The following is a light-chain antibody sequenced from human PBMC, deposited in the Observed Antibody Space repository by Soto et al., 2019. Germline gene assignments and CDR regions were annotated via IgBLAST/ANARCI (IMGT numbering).Light chain of an antibody. CDR1: SSDVGVYNY. CDR3: SSYTSSSSWV. CDR2: EVS. J-gene: IGLJ3*02. Sequence: QSALTQPASVSGSPGQSITISCTGTSSDVGVYNYVSWYQQHPGKAPKLIIYEVSNRPSGLSNRFSGSKSGNTASLTISGLQAEDEADYYCSSYTSSSSWVFGGGTKLTVL. V-gene: IGLV2-14*01.